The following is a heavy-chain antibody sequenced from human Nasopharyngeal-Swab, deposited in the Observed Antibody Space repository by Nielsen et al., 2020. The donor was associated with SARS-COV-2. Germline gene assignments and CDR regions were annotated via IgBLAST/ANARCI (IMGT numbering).Heavy chain of an antibody. CDR2: ISSSGSTI. D-gene: IGHD4-17*01. V-gene: IGHV3-11*04. CDR1: GFTFSAYY. CDR3: ARGRGWGSTVTTFRGYYYYYMDA. J-gene: IGHJ6*03. Sequence: GGSLRPSCAASGFTFSAYYMSWIRQAPGKGLEWVSYISSSGSTIYYADSVKGRFTISRDNAKNSLYLQMNSLRAEDTAVYYCARGRGWGSTVTTFRGYYYYYMDAWGKGTTVTVSS.